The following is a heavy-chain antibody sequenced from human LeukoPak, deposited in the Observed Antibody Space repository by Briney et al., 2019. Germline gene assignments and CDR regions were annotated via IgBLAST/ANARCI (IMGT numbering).Heavy chain of an antibody. CDR2: IYHTGDS. V-gene: IGHV4-59*08. D-gene: IGHD2-21*01. CDR1: DVSISDYY. J-gene: IGHJ4*02. Sequence: TSETLSLTCAVSDVSISDYYWSWIRQPPGQGLEWIGYIYHTGDSNQNPSLKGRVTVTLDTPKNQVSLKVTSVTAADTAVYYCARHAFASPLDIWGQGTVVTVSS. CDR3: ARHAFASPLDI.